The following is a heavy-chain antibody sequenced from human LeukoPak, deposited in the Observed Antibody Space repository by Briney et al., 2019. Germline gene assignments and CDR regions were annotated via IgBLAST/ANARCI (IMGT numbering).Heavy chain of an antibody. CDR2: ISGSGGST. CDR1: GFTFSSYA. D-gene: IGHD3-22*01. Sequence: GGSLRLSCAASGFTFSSYAMSWVRQAPGKGLEWVSAISGSGGSTYYADSVKGRFTISRDNSKNTLYPQMNSLRAEDTAVYYCANLPPYYYDSSGYYAYFDYWGQGTLVTVSS. CDR3: ANLPPYYYDSSGYYAYFDY. V-gene: IGHV3-23*01. J-gene: IGHJ4*02.